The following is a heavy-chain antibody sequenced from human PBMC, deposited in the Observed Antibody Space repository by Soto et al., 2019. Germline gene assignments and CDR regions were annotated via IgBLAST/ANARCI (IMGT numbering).Heavy chain of an antibody. V-gene: IGHV1-2*07. CDR3: GRGVGVAAASNLYYFDY. Sequence: ASGKVSCKASGYTFTGYYIHWVRQVPGQGLEWMGFINPNSGGTNYAHKFQGRVTMTRDMSVSAAHMELHSLRSDDTAIYFCGRGVGVAAASNLYYFDYWGQGTLVTVSS. J-gene: IGHJ4*02. CDR2: INPNSGGT. D-gene: IGHD6-19*01. CDR1: GYTFTGYY.